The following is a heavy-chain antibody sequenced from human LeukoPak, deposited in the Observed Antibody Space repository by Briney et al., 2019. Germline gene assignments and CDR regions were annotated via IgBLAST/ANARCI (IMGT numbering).Heavy chain of an antibody. Sequence: GGSLRLSCAASGFTFSSYAMHWVRQAPGKGLEWVASISYDGSNKYYADSAKGRFTISRDNSKNTLYLQMNSLRAEDTAVYYCARVTPPYSSSPSLGYWGQGTLVTVSS. J-gene: IGHJ4*02. CDR2: ISYDGSNK. V-gene: IGHV3-30-3*01. CDR3: ARVTPPYSSSPSLGY. CDR1: GFTFSSYA. D-gene: IGHD6-6*01.